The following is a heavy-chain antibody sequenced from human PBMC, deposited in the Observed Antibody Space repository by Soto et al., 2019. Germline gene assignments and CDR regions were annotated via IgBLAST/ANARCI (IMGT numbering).Heavy chain of an antibody. V-gene: IGHV4-31*03. J-gene: IGHJ5*02. Sequence: SETLSLTCTVSGGSISSDGSYWSWIRQHPGKGLEWIGCLFYSGSTYYNPSLKSRVTISVDTSKNQFSLKLSSVTAADTAVYYCARGLAAAGPFGFGPWGQGTRVTVSS. CDR3: ARGLAAAGPFGFGP. CDR2: LFYSGST. CDR1: GGSISSDGSY. D-gene: IGHD6-13*01.